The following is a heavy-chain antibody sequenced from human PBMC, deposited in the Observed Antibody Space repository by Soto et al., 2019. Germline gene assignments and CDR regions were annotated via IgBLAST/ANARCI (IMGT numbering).Heavy chain of an antibody. CDR3: ASALSTSYHYYGMQF. J-gene: IGHJ6*01. CDR1: GCTFSSYA. D-gene: IGHD1-26*01. Sequence: ASVKVSCKASGCTFSSYAISWVRQAPGQGLEWMGGIIPIFGTANYAQKFQGRVTITADESTSTAYMELSSLRSEDTAVYYCASALSTSYHYYGMQFWGQGTMVNVSS. V-gene: IGHV1-69*13. CDR2: IIPIFGTA.